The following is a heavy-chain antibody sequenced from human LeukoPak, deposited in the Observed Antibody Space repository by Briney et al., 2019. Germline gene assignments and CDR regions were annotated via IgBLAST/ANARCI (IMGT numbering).Heavy chain of an antibody. D-gene: IGHD3-16*01. CDR3: ARGLTFGGVTNDAFDI. J-gene: IGHJ3*02. V-gene: IGHV1-69*05. CDR2: IIPIFGTA. Sequence: SVKVSCKASGGTFSSYAISWVRQAPGQGLEWMGGIIPIFGTANYAQKFQGRVTITTDESTSTAYMELSSLRSEDTAVYYCARGLTFGGVTNDAFDIWGQGTMVTVSS. CDR1: GGTFSSYA.